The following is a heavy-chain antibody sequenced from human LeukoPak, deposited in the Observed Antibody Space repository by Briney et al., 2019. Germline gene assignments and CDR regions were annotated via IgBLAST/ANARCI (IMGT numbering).Heavy chain of an antibody. Sequence: ASVKVSCKASGGTFSSYAISWVRQAPGQGLEWMGGIIPIFGTANYAQKFQGRVTITADESTSTAYMELSRLRSDDTAVYYCASMVRGVPVLDYWGQGTLVTVSS. V-gene: IGHV1-69*13. CDR3: ASMVRGVPVLDY. CDR1: GGTFSSYA. CDR2: IIPIFGTA. J-gene: IGHJ4*02. D-gene: IGHD3-10*01.